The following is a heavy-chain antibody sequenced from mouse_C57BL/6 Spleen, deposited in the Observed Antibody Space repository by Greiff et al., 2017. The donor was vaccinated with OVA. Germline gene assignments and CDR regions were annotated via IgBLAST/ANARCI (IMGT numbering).Heavy chain of an antibody. V-gene: IGHV1-9*01. J-gene: IGHJ2*01. CDR2: ILPGSGST. CDR1: GYTFTGYW. Sequence: VQGVESGAELMKPGASVKLSCKATGYTFTGYWIEWVKQRPGHGLEWIGEILPGSGSTNYNEKFKGKATFTADTSSNTAYMQLSSLTTKDSAIYYCARSGTTVAKGYWGQGTTLTVSS. D-gene: IGHD1-1*01. CDR3: ARSGTTVAKGY.